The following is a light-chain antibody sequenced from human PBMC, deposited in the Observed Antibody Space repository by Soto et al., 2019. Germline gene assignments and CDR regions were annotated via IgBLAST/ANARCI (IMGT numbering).Light chain of an antibody. Sequence: AIQMTQSPSSLSASVGDRVTITCRASQGIRNDLGWYQQKPGKAPKLLIYAASSLQSGVPSRFIGSGSGTDVTLTISSLQPEDFATYYCLQDDNYPLTFGPGTKVDIK. CDR1: QGIRND. V-gene: IGKV1-6*01. J-gene: IGKJ3*01. CDR3: LQDDNYPLT. CDR2: AAS.